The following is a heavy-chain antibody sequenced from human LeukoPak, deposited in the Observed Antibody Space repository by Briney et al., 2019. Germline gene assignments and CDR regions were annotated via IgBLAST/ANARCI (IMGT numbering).Heavy chain of an antibody. D-gene: IGHD2-15*01. CDR1: GGSFSGYY. Sequence: PSETLSLTCAVYGGSFSGYYWSWIRQPAGKGLEWIGHMDTSGHTNYNSSLMSRVTMSVDTSKNQFSLRLTSVTAADTAVYYCARHWSHSVAQFGRSYWFDPWGQGTLVTVSS. J-gene: IGHJ5*02. V-gene: IGHV4-59*10. CDR2: MDTSGHT. CDR3: ARHWSHSVAQFGRSYWFDP.